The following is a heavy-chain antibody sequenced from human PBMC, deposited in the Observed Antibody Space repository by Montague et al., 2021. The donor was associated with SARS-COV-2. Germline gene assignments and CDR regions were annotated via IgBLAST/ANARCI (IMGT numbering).Heavy chain of an antibody. Sequence: SETLSLTCGVSGGSIDVSVVCYYWSWLRQPPGQGLEWIGYVYYSGNTDSTPSLRSRVTMSVDTSKIQFFLTLKSVTAADTAIYYCARGTTSPYYTGGVWFDPWGQGTLVTVSS. CDR2: VYYSGNT. CDR1: GGSIDVSVVCYY. CDR3: ARGTTSPYYTGGVWFDP. D-gene: IGHD2-8*02. V-gene: IGHV4-61*01. J-gene: IGHJ5*02.